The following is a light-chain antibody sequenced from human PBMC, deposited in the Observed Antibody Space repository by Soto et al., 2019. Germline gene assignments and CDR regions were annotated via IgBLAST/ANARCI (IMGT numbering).Light chain of an antibody. Sequence: QSAMTQPASVSGSPGQSITISCTGTSSDVGGYNYVSWYQEHPGKAPKLMIYDVSNRPSGVSNRFSGSKSGNTASLTISGLQAEDEADYYCSSYTTDSTYVFGTWTKVTVL. CDR2: DVS. V-gene: IGLV2-14*01. CDR3: SSYTTDSTYV. J-gene: IGLJ1*01. CDR1: SSDVGGYNY.